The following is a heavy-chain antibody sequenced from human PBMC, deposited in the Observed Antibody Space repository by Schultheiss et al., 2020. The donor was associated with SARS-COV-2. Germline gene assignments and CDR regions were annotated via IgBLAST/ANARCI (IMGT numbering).Heavy chain of an antibody. CDR1: GFTFSSYA. CDR3: ARDLIVGATDFDY. Sequence: GESLKISCAASGFTFSSYAMSWVRQAPGKGLEWVAVIYSGGSTYYADSVKGRFTISRDNSKNTLYLQMNSLRAEDTAVYYCARDLIVGATDFDYWGQGTLVTVSS. J-gene: IGHJ4*02. D-gene: IGHD1-26*01. CDR2: IYSGGST. V-gene: IGHV3-66*01.